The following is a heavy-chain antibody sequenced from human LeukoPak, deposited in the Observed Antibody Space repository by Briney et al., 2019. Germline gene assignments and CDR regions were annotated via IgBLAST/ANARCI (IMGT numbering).Heavy chain of an antibody. D-gene: IGHD5-24*01. J-gene: IGHJ4*02. CDR3: ARDHVEMATIDY. CDR1: GFTFSTYA. Sequence: GGSPRLSCAASGFTFSTYAISWVRQAPGKGLEWVAVISYDGSNKYYADSVKGRFTISRDNSKNTLYLQMNSLRAEDTAVYYCARDHVEMATIDYWGQGTLVTVSS. V-gene: IGHV3-30-3*01. CDR2: ISYDGSNK.